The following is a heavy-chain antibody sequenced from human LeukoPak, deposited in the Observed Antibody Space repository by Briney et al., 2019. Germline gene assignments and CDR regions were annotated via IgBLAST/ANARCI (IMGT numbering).Heavy chain of an antibody. J-gene: IGHJ3*02. CDR2: ISDSSSYI. CDR3: AREAFKPIVVVTATHDAFDI. V-gene: IGHV3-21*01. D-gene: IGHD2-21*02. Sequence: GGSLRLSCAASGFTFSTYSMNWVRQAPGKGLEWVSSISDSSSYIHYADSVKGRFTISRDNAKNSLYLQMNSLRAEDTAVYYCAREAFKPIVVVTATHDAFDIWGQGTMVTVSS. CDR1: GFTFSTYS.